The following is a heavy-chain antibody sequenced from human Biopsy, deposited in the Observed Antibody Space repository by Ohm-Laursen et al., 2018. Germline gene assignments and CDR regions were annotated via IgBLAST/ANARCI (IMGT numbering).Heavy chain of an antibody. V-gene: IGHV4-59*08. Sequence: PSQTLSLTCTVSGGSISSYYWTWIRQPPGKGLEWIGDVYYSGSTNRNPSLKSRVTILGDTSKNQFSLKLNSVTAADTAVYYCGRREVVITHDAFDTWGQGTMVTVSS. J-gene: IGHJ3*02. CDR1: GGSISSYY. CDR2: VYYSGST. CDR3: GRREVVITHDAFDT. D-gene: IGHD3-22*01.